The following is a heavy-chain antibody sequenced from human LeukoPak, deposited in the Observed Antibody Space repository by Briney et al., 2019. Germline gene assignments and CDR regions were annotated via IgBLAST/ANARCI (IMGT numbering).Heavy chain of an antibody. J-gene: IGHJ4*02. V-gene: IGHV4-59*01. CDR3: ARAPITMVREVIIGWYFDY. Sequence: PSETLSLTCTVSGGSISSYYWSWIRQPPGKGLEWIGYIYYSGSTNYNPSLKSRVTISVDTSKNQFSLKLSSVTAADTAVYYCARAPITMVREVIIGWYFDYWGQGTLVTVSS. CDR1: GGSISSYY. D-gene: IGHD3-10*01. CDR2: IYYSGST.